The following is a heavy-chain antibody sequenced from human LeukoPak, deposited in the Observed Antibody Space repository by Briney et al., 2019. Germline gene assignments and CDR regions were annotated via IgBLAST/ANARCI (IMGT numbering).Heavy chain of an antibody. CDR1: GYIFTTYY. D-gene: IGHD6-19*01. J-gene: IGHJ4*02. V-gene: IGHV1-46*01. Sequence: ASVKVSCKTSGYIFTTYYVHWVRQAPGQGLEWMGLINPSGGSTSYAQKFQGRVTMTRDTSTSTVYMEMSSLRSEDTAVYYCAKDAVAGTYCFDYWGQGTLVTVSP. CDR3: AKDAVAGTYCFDY. CDR2: INPSGGST.